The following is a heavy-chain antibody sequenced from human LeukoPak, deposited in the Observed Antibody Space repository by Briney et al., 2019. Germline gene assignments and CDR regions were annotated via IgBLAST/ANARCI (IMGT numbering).Heavy chain of an antibody. Sequence: SETLSLTCTVSGYSISSGYYWGWIRQPPGKGLEWIASIEQSGSTYYNPSLKGRVTISVDTSKNQFSLKLSSVTAADTAVYYCARVRYYDSSGYYPTADYWGQGTLVTVSS. D-gene: IGHD3-22*01. CDR1: GYSISSGYY. CDR2: IEQSGST. V-gene: IGHV4-38-2*02. CDR3: ARVRYYDSSGYYPTADY. J-gene: IGHJ4*02.